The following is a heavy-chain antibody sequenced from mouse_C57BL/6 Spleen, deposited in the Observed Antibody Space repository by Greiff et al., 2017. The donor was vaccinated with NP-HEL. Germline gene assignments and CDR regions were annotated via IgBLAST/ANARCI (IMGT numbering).Heavy chain of an antibody. Sequence: VQLKQSGAELVKPGASVKLSCTASGFNIKDYYMHWVKQRTEQGLEWIGRIAPEDGETKYAPKFQGKATITADTSSNTAYLQLSSLTSEDTAVYYCASITTVVATDWYFDVWGTGTTVTVSS. V-gene: IGHV14-2*01. J-gene: IGHJ1*03. CDR2: IAPEDGET. CDR1: GFNIKDYY. D-gene: IGHD1-1*01. CDR3: ASITTVVATDWYFDV.